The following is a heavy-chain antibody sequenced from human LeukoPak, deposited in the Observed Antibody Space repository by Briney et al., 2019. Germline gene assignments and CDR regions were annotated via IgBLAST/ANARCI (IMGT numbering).Heavy chain of an antibody. Sequence: SETLSLTCAVSGVSISSSNSYWGWIRQPPGKGLEWIGSIYYSGDTYYNASLKSQVSISIDTSKNQFSLRLTSVTAADTAVYYCARQTGSGLFILPGGQGTLVTVSS. J-gene: IGHJ4*02. V-gene: IGHV4-39*01. D-gene: IGHD3/OR15-3a*01. CDR1: GVSISSSNSY. CDR3: ARQTGSGLFILP. CDR2: IYYSGDT.